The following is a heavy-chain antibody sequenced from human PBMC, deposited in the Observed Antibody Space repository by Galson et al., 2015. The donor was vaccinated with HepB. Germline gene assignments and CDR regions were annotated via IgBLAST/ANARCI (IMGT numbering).Heavy chain of an antibody. CDR3: ARVPSSGWIYYFDY. D-gene: IGHD6-19*01. J-gene: IGHJ4*02. CDR2: INWNGGST. Sequence: SLRLSCAASGFTFDDYGMSWVRQAPGKGLEWVSGINWNGGSTGYADSVKGRFTISRDNAKNSLYLQMNSLRAEDTALYYCARVPSSGWIYYFDYWGQGTLVTVSS. CDR1: GFTFDDYG. V-gene: IGHV3-20*04.